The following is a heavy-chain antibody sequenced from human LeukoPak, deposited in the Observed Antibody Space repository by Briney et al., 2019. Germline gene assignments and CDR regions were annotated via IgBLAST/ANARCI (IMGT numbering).Heavy chain of an antibody. V-gene: IGHV1-24*01. CDR2: FVPEDGET. Sequence: ASVKVSCKVSGYTLTELSMHWVRQAPGKGLEWMGGFVPEDGETIYAQKFQGRVTMTEDTSTDTAYMELSSLRSEDTAVYYCASTGPYSSSWAPAYGMDVWGQGTTVTVSS. CDR3: ASTGPYSSSWAPAYGMDV. CDR1: GYTLTELS. J-gene: IGHJ6*02. D-gene: IGHD6-13*01.